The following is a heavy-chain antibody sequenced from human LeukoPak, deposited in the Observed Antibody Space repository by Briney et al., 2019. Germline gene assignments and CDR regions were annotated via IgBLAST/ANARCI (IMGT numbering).Heavy chain of an antibody. CDR3: ARPTYCGSNCYFYFDY. Sequence: GASVKVPCKTSGYTFATYFMHWVRQAPGQGLEWMGYIKPNSGVTNYAQKFRGRVTMTWDTSISTAYIELSGLTSDDTAIYYCARPTYCGSNCYFYFDYWGQGTLVTVSS. J-gene: IGHJ4*02. V-gene: IGHV1-2*02. CDR2: IKPNSGVT. CDR1: GYTFATYF. D-gene: IGHD2-21*02.